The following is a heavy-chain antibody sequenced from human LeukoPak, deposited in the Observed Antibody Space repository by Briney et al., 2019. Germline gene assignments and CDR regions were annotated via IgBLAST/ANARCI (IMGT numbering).Heavy chain of an antibody. CDR3: ARAVGATWSLSYYYYGMDV. D-gene: IGHD1-26*01. Sequence: GASVKVSCKASGYTFTSYAMNWVRQAPGQGLEWMGWINTNTGNPTYAQGFTGRFVFSLDTSVSTAYLQISSLKAEDTAVYYCARAVGATWSLSYYYYGMDVWGQGTTVTVSS. CDR2: INTNTGNP. CDR1: GYTFTSYA. J-gene: IGHJ6*02. V-gene: IGHV7-4-1*02.